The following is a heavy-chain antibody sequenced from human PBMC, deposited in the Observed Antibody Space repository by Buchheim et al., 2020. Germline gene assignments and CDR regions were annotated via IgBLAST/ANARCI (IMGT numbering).Heavy chain of an antibody. CDR1: EFFVTSTY. V-gene: IGHV3-66*01. Sequence: EVHLVESGGALIQPGGSLRLSCSSSEFFVTSTYMTWVRQAPGKGLEWVSVISDVGDTHYAVSVKGRFSISRDSSNNMVYLQMNSLRVEDTAVYYCARGINGIDVWGQGTT. CDR2: ISDVGDT. J-gene: IGHJ6*02. D-gene: IGHD2/OR15-2a*01. CDR3: ARGINGIDV.